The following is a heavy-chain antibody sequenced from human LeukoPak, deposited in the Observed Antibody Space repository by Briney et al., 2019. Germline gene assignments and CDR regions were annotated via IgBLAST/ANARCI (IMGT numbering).Heavy chain of an antibody. CDR3: ARAGPSGYYVC. CDR2: IIPIFGTA. Sequence: GASVKVSCKASGGTFSSYAISWVRQAPGQGLEWMGGIIPIFGTANYAQKFQGRATITADKSTSTAYMELSSLRSEDTAVYYCARAGPSGYYVCWGQGTLVTVSS. J-gene: IGHJ4*02. D-gene: IGHD5-12*01. V-gene: IGHV1-69*06. CDR1: GGTFSSYA.